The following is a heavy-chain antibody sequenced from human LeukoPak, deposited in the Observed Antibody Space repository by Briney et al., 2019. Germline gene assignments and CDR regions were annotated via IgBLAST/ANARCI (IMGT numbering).Heavy chain of an antibody. J-gene: IGHJ4*02. D-gene: IGHD3-22*01. CDR3: AGLYYYDSSGYYSEG. Sequence: SETLSLTCTVSGGSISSSSYYWGWIRQPAGKGLEWIGRIYTSGSTNYNPSLKSRVTMSVDTSKNQFSLKLSSVTAADTAVYYCAGLYYYDSSGYYSEGWGQGTLVTVSS. CDR1: GGSISSSSYY. V-gene: IGHV4-61*02. CDR2: IYTSGST.